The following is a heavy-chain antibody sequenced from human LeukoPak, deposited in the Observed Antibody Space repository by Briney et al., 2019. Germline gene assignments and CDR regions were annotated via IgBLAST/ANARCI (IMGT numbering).Heavy chain of an antibody. V-gene: IGHV1-3*03. CDR2: INAGNGNT. J-gene: IGHJ3*02. D-gene: IGHD4-17*01. Sequence: GASVKISCKASGYTFTSYAMHWVRQAPGQRLEWMGWINAGNGNTKYSQEFQGRVTITRDTSASTAYMELSSLRSEDTAVYYCARGKTTVTTAHDAFDIWGQGTMVTVSS. CDR1: GYTFTSYA. CDR3: ARGKTTVTTAHDAFDI.